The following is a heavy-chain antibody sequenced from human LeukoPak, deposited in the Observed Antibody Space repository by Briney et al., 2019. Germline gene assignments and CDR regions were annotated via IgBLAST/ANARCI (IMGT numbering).Heavy chain of an antibody. D-gene: IGHD3-10*01. CDR2: ISGSGGST. CDR1: GFTFSSYG. J-gene: IGHJ4*02. V-gene: IGHV3-23*01. CDR3: AKEAWRYYGSGGIYYFDY. Sequence: GGSLRLSCAASGFTFSSYGMSWVRQAPGKGLEWVSAISGSGGSTYYADSVKGRFTISRDNSKNTLYLQMNSLRAEDTAVYYCAKEAWRYYGSGGIYYFDYWGQGTLVTVSS.